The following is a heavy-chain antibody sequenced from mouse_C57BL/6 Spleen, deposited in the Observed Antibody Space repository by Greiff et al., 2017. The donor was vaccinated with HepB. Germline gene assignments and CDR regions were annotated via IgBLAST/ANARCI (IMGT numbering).Heavy chain of an antibody. J-gene: IGHJ2*01. D-gene: IGHD1-2*01. CDR2: ISNGGGST. V-gene: IGHV5-12*01. Sequence: VQLKESGGGLVQPGGSLKLSCAASGFTFSDYYMYWVRQTPEKRLEWVAYISNGGGSTYYPDTVKGRFTISRDNAKNTLYLQMSRLKSEDTAMYYCARLTTAFDYWGQGTTLTVSS. CDR3: ARLTTAFDY. CDR1: GFTFSDYY.